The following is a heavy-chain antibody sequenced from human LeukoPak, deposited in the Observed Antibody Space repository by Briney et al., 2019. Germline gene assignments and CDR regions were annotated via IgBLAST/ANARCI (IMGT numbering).Heavy chain of an antibody. V-gene: IGHV3-21*01. J-gene: IGHJ4*02. D-gene: IGHD6-19*01. CDR3: ARVSIAVAGTSFDY. CDR2: ISSSSSYI. Sequence: GGSLRLSCAGSGFTFSSCSMNWVRQAPGKGLEWVSSISSSSSYIYYADSVKGRFTISRDNAKNSLYLQMNSLRAEDTAVYYCARVSIAVAGTSFDYWGQGTLVTVSS. CDR1: GFTFSSCS.